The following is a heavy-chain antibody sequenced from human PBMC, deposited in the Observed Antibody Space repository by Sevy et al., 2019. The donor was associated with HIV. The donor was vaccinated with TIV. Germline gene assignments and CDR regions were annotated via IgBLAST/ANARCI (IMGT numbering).Heavy chain of an antibody. V-gene: IGHV3-23*01. CDR1: GFTFSSYA. CDR3: AKVDYDFWRGYYINVRKTDYYYYGMDV. CDR2: ISGSGGST. J-gene: IGHJ6*02. D-gene: IGHD3-3*01. Sequence: GGSLRLSCAASGFTFSSYAMSWVRQAPGKGLEWVSAISGSGGSTYYADSVKGRFTISRDNSKNTLYLQMNSLRAEDTAVYYCAKVDYDFWRGYYINVRKTDYYYYGMDVWGQGTTVTVSS.